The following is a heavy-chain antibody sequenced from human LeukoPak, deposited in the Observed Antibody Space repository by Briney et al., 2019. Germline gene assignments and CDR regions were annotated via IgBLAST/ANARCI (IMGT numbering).Heavy chain of an antibody. J-gene: IGHJ4*02. V-gene: IGHV3-7*04. CDR3: ARDTGGDYGFDY. D-gene: IGHD4-17*01. Sequence: GGTLRLSCVVSGFTFSSYWMSWGRQAAGKGLEWVANIKQDGSEKYYLDSVKGRFTISRDNAKNSLYLQINSLRAEDTAVYYCARDTGGDYGFDYWGQGSLVTVSS. CDR1: GFTFSSYW. CDR2: IKQDGSEK.